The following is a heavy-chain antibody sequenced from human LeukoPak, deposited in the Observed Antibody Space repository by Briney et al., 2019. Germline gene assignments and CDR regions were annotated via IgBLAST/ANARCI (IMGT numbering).Heavy chain of an antibody. CDR1: GDSVSSNYW. V-gene: IGHV4-4*02. Sequence: SETLSLTCAVSGDSVSSNYWWTWVRQPPGKGLEWIGEIHHSGSTNYSPSLKSRVTVSVDNSRNDFSLSLTSVSAADTAVYYCARGIPGYFGTSGYYYEYWGQGTLVTVSS. D-gene: IGHD3-22*01. CDR2: IHHSGST. J-gene: IGHJ4*02. CDR3: ARGIPGYFGTSGYYYEY.